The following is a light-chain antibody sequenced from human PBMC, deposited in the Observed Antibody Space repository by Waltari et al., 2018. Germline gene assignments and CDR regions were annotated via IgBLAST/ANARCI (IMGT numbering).Light chain of an antibody. J-gene: IGKJ4*01. Sequence: DIVMTQSPDSLAVSLGERATINCKSSQSGLYGSNNKNYLAWYQQKPGQPPKLLIYWASTRESGVPDRFSGSGSGTDFTITISSLQAEDVAVYYCQQYYTTPLTFGGGTKVEIK. CDR2: WAS. V-gene: IGKV4-1*01. CDR1: QSGLYGSNNKNY. CDR3: QQYYTTPLT.